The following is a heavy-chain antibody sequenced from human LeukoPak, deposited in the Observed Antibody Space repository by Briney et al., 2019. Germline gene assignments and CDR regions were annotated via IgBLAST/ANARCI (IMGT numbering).Heavy chain of an antibody. D-gene: IGHD1-7*01. V-gene: IGHV4-59*01. J-gene: IGHJ4*02. CDR2: IYYSGST. CDR1: GGSISSYY. CDR3: AGGSWVTGTTFDY. Sequence: SETLSLTCTVSGGSISSYYWSWIRQPPGKGLEWIGYIYYSGSTNYNPSLKSRVTISVDTSKNQFSLKLSSVTAADTAVYYCAGGSWVTGTTFDYWGQGTLVTVSS.